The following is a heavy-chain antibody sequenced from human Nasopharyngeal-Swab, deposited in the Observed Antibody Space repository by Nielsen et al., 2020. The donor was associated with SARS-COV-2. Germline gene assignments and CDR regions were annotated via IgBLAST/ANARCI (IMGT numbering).Heavy chain of an antibody. V-gene: IGHV1-69*04. J-gene: IGHJ6*02. CDR1: GGTFSSYA. CDR2: IIPILGIA. CDR3: ARIAVAGLGYYYYGMDV. Sequence: SVKVSCKASGGTFSSYAISWVRQAPGQGLEWMGRIIPILGIANYAQQFQGRVTITADKSTSTAYMELSSLRSEDTAVYYCARIAVAGLGYYYYGMDVWGQGTTVTVSS. D-gene: IGHD6-19*01.